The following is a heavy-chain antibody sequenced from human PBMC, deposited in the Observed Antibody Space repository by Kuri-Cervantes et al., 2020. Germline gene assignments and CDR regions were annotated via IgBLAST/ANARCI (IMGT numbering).Heavy chain of an antibody. CDR2: IYSGGSX. D-gene: IGHD2-15*01. CDR1: GXTXSSXY. V-gene: IGHV3-66*01. CDR3: AXXLGYXSGGXXREDDY. J-gene: IGHJ4*02. Sequence: GGSLRXXXAXSGXTXSSXYXXWVRQAPGKGLEWXSXIYSGGSXXXADSVXXXFTISRDNSKNXXYLQMNSLRAEDTAXYYCAXXLGYXSGGXXREDDYWGQGTLVTVSS.